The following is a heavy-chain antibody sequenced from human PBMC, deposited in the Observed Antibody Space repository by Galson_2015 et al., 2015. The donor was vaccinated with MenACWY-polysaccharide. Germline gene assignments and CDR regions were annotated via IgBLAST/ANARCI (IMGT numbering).Heavy chain of an antibody. D-gene: IGHD1-1*01. Sequence: SLRLSCAASGFTFTSYAISWVRQAPGKGLEWVSAIRSSGTNTYYADSVKGRFTISRDNSKNTLYLQMNSLKTEDTAVYYCSRGLNGNDRPLGFGSWGQGSLVTVSS. J-gene: IGHJ4*02. V-gene: IGHV3-23*01. CDR3: SRGLNGNDRPLGFGS. CDR2: IRSSGTNT. CDR1: GFTFTSYA.